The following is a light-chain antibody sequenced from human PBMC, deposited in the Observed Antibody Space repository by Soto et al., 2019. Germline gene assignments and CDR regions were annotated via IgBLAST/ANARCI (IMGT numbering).Light chain of an antibody. CDR2: EVT. CDR3: SSYTSRSTLV. CDR1: SSDVGGYNS. V-gene: IGLV2-14*01. J-gene: IGLJ3*02. Sequence: QSVLTQPASVSGSPGQSITISCTGTSSDVGGYNSVSWYQQHPGKAPTLVIYEVTNRPSGVSDRFSGSKSGNTASLTISALQAEDEADYYCSSYTSRSTLVFGGGTKLTVL.